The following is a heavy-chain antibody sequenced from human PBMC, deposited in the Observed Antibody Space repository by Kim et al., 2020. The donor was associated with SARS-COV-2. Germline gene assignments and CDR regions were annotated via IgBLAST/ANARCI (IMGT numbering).Heavy chain of an antibody. CDR3: ARGGITMVRGVIPMDHDYYYGMDV. Sequence: ASVKVSCKASGYTFTSYDINWVRQATGQGLEWMGWMNPNSGNTGYAQKFQGRVTMTRNTSISTAYMELSSLRSEDTAVYYCARGGITMVRGVIPMDHDYYYGMDVWGQGTTVTVSS. J-gene: IGHJ6*02. CDR2: MNPNSGNT. D-gene: IGHD3-10*01. CDR1: GYTFTSYD. V-gene: IGHV1-8*01.